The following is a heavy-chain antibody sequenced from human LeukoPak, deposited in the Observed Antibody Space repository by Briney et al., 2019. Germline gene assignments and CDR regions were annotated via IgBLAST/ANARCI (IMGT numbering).Heavy chain of an antibody. CDR2: IDWDDEK. V-gene: IGHV2-70*11. CDR1: GFSPTSSGVC. CDR3: ARTLYGGTSGYFDF. D-gene: IGHD4/OR15-4a*01. Sequence: ESGPTLVNPTQTLTLTCTFSGFSPTSSGVCLSWIRQPPGKALEWLARIDWDDEKYYSSSLKTRLTISKDTSKNQVVLTVSDMDPLDTATYFCARTLYGGTSGYFDFWGQGTLVTVSS. J-gene: IGHJ4*02.